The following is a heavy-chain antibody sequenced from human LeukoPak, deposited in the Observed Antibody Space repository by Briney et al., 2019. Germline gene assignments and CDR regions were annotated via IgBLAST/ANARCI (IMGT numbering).Heavy chain of an antibody. D-gene: IGHD3-10*01. V-gene: IGHV3-23*01. CDR3: ANLGIGVWFRELPFDY. Sequence: PGGSLRLSCAASGFTFSSYAMSWVRQAPGKGLEWVSAISGSGGSTYYADSVKGRFTISRDNSKNTLYLQMNSLRAEDTAVYYCANLGIGVWFRELPFDYWGQGTLVTVSS. J-gene: IGHJ4*02. CDR2: ISGSGGST. CDR1: GFTFSSYA.